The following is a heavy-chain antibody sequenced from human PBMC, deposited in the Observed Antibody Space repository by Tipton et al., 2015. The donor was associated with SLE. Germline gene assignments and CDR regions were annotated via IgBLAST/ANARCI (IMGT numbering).Heavy chain of an antibody. CDR1: GFTFHNYW. Sequence: SLRLSCAAAGFTFHNYWMRWVRQASVKGLVWVSRLSTDVSVTTYADSVKGRLTISRDNGKNTLYLQMRSLGVENTGIYYCARAPTISVAGTTDPFGMEVWGRGNRVTVSS. D-gene: IGHD6-19*01. CDR2: LSTDVSVT. V-gene: IGHV3-74*01. J-gene: IGHJ6*02. CDR3: ARAPTISVAGTTDPFGMEV.